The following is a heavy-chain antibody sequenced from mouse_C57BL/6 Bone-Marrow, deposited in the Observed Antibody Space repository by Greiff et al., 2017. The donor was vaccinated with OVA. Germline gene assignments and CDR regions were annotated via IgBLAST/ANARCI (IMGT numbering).Heavy chain of an antibody. CDR3: ARQRWFAY. CDR1: GFTFSSYG. CDR2: ISSGGSYT. V-gene: IGHV5-6*01. J-gene: IGHJ3*01. Sequence: EVNVVESGGDLVKPGGSLKLSCAASGFTFSSYGMSWVRQTPDKRLEWVATISSGGSYTYYPDSVKGRFTISRDNAKNTLYLQMSSLKSEDTAMYYCARQRWFAYWGQGTLVTVSA.